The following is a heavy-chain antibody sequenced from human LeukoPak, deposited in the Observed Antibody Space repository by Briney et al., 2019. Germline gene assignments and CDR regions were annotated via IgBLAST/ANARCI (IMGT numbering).Heavy chain of an antibody. J-gene: IGHJ3*02. CDR1: GGSISSSYW. D-gene: IGHD3-22*01. CDR2: VYHSGST. Sequence: SGTLSLTCAVSGGSISSSYWWSWVRQPPGKGLEWIGEVYHSGSTNYNPSLKSRVTISVDKSKNQFSLKLSSVTAADTAVYYCARDRNYYDSSGYYYVYNDAFDIWGQGTMVTVSS. CDR3: ARDRNYYDSSGYYYVYNDAFDI. V-gene: IGHV4-4*02.